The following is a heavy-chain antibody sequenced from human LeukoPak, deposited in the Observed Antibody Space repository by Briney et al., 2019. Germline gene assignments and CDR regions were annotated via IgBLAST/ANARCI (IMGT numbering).Heavy chain of an antibody. Sequence: SSGTLSLTCTVSGGSISSYYWSWIRQPPGKGLEWIGYIYYSGSTNYNPSLKSRVTISVDTSKNQFSLKLSSVTAADTAVYYCARSGIYCSSTSCKMSPYYYYGMDVWGQGTTVTVSS. CDR3: ARSGIYCSSTSCKMSPYYYYGMDV. D-gene: IGHD2-2*01. V-gene: IGHV4-59*08. J-gene: IGHJ6*02. CDR1: GGSISSYY. CDR2: IYYSGST.